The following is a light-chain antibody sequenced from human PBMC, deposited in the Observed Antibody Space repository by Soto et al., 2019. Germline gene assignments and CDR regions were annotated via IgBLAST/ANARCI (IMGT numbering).Light chain of an antibody. CDR3: AAWDDSLSV. Sequence: QSVLTQPPSASGTPGQRVTISCSGSSSNIGSNYVYWYQQLPGTAPELLIYRNNQRPSGVPDRFSGSKSGTSASLAISGLRSEDEADYYCAAWDDSLSVFGTGTKVTVL. CDR2: RNN. V-gene: IGLV1-47*01. J-gene: IGLJ1*01. CDR1: SSNIGSNY.